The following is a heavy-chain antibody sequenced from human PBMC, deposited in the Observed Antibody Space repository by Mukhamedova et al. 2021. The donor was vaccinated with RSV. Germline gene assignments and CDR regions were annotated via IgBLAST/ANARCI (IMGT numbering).Heavy chain of an antibody. D-gene: IGHD3-10*01. J-gene: IGHJ4*02. CDR3: ARERGSGPHGYFDY. V-gene: IGHV3-30*04. CDR2: ISYDGSNK. CDR1: SSYA. Sequence: SSYAMHWVRQAPGKGLEWVAVISYDGSNKYYADSVKGRFTISRDNSKNTLYLQMNSLRAEDTAVYYCARERGSGPHGYFDYWGQG.